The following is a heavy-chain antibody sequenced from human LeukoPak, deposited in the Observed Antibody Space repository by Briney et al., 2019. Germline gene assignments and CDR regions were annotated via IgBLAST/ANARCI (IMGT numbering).Heavy chain of an antibody. J-gene: IGHJ4*02. D-gene: IGHD4-17*01. CDR2: ISTSSSNI. Sequence: GGSLRLSCTASGLTFNGYSMNWVRQAPGKGLEWVSSISTSSSNIYYADSVRGRFNISRNNPKNSLYLQMNSLRAEDTAVYYCARNRGDPSYFDYWGQGTLVTVSS. CDR1: GLTFNGYS. V-gene: IGHV3-21*01. CDR3: ARNRGDPSYFDY.